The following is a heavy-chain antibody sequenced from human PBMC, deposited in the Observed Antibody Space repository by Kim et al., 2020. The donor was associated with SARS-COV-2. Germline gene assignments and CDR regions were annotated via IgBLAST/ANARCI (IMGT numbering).Heavy chain of an antibody. V-gene: IGHV5-51*01. D-gene: IGHD3-9*01. Sequence: GESLKISCKGSGYSFTSYWIGWVRQMPGKGLEWMGIIYPGDSDTRYSPSFQGQVTISADKSISTAYLQWSSLKASDTAMYYCARPSTYYDILTGYYNGDAFDIWGQGTMVTVSS. J-gene: IGHJ3*02. CDR3: ARPSTYYDILTGYYNGDAFDI. CDR2: IYPGDSDT. CDR1: GYSFTSYW.